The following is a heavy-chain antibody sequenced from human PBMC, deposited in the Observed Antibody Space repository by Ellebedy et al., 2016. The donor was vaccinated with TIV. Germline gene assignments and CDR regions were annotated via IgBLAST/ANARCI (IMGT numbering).Heavy chain of an antibody. CDR3: ARRVTTTIRANWYFDL. D-gene: IGHD4-17*01. Sequence: GSLRLSCAVYGGSFSDYYWSWIRQPPGKGLEWIGEINHSGITNYNPSLKSRVTISVDTSKNQFSLKLSSVTAADTAVFYCARRVTTTIRANWYFDLWGRGTLVTVSS. V-gene: IGHV4-34*01. J-gene: IGHJ2*01. CDR2: INHSGIT. CDR1: GGSFSDYY.